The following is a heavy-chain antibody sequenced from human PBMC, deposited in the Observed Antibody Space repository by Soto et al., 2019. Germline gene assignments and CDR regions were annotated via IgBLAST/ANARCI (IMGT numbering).Heavy chain of an antibody. CDR1: GYTFTSYD. D-gene: IGHD6-13*01. V-gene: IGHV1-8*01. CDR3: ARDARYSSSWSY. Sequence: GASVKVSCKASGYTFTSYDIYWVRQATGQGLEWMGWMNPNTGNSGYAQKFQGRVTMTSDTSISTAHMELSSLRFEDTAVYYCARDARYSSSWSYWGQGTLVTV. CDR2: MNPNTGNS. J-gene: IGHJ4*02.